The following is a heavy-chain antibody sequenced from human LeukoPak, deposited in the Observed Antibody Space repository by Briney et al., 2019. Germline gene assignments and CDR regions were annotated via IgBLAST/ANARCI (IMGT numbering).Heavy chain of an antibody. Sequence: EASVKVSCKASGYTFTGYYMHWVRQAPGQGLEWMGWINPNSGDTSYTQKFQGRVTMTRDTSISTVYMELSGLRSDDTAVYYCARDGNFGYWGQGTLVTVSS. CDR3: ARDGNFGY. CDR1: GYTFTGYY. CDR2: INPNSGDT. V-gene: IGHV1-2*02. J-gene: IGHJ4*02.